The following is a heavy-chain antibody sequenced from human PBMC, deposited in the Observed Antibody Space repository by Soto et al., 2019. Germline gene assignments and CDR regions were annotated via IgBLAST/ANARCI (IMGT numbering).Heavy chain of an antibody. CDR1: GGTFSSYA. Sequence: ASVKVSCKASGGTFSSYAISWVRQAPGQGLEWMGGIIPIFGIANYAQKFQGRVTITADESTSTAYMELSSLRSEDTAVYYCAREYSNPSYFDYWGQGTLVTVSS. D-gene: IGHD4-4*01. CDR2: IIPIFGIA. CDR3: AREYSNPSYFDY. J-gene: IGHJ4*02. V-gene: IGHV1-69*13.